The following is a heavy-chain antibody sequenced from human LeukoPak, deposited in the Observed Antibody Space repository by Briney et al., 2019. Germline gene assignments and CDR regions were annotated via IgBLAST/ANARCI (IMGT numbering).Heavy chain of an antibody. Sequence: GASVKVSCKASGYTFTGYYMHWVRQAPGQGLEWMGWMNPNSGATNYAQKFQGRVTMTRDTSISTPYMELSRLRSDDTAVYYCASGSSGWCYFDYWGQGTLVTVSS. V-gene: IGHV1-2*02. CDR3: ASGSSGWCYFDY. CDR1: GYTFTGYY. D-gene: IGHD6-19*01. CDR2: MNPNSGAT. J-gene: IGHJ4*02.